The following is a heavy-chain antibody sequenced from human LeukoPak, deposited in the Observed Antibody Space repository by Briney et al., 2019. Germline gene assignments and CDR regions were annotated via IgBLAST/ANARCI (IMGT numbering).Heavy chain of an antibody. D-gene: IGHD1-26*01. CDR3: AKTRRSGTEYGDFDY. CDR2: IHRDGRTA. V-gene: IGHV3-43*02. CDR1: GFSFDDYD. J-gene: IGHJ4*02. Sequence: PGGSLRLSCAASGFSFDDYDMHWVRQAPGEGLEWVSLIHRDGRTAYYADSVKGRFAISRDNSRRSLYLQINSLRTEDTALYHCAKTRRSGTEYGDFDYWGQGTLVTVSS.